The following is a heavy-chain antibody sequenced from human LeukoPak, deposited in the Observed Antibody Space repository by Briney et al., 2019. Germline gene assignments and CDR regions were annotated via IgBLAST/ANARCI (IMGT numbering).Heavy chain of an antibody. CDR1: GYTFTSYG. CDR2: ISAYNGNT. D-gene: IGHD6-13*01. Sequence: ASVKVSCKASGYTFTSYGISWVRQAPGQGLEWMGWISAYNGNTNYAQKLQGRVTMTTDTSTSTAYMELSSLRSDDTAVYYCARVSLGDSSSWYEYYYYYMDVWGKGTTVTVSS. V-gene: IGHV1-18*01. J-gene: IGHJ6*03. CDR3: ARVSLGDSSSWYEYYYYYMDV.